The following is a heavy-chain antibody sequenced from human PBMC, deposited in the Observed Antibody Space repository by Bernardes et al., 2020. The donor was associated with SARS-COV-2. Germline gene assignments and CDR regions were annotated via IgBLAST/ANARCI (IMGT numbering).Heavy chain of an antibody. V-gene: IGHV3-23*01. CDR1: GFTFSSYA. Sequence: GGSLSLSCAASGFTFSSYAMSWVRQAPGKGLEWVSAISGSGGSTYYADSVKGRFTISRDNSKNTLYLQMNSLRAEDTAVYYCAKTGGIAVAGFDYWGQGTLVTVSS. D-gene: IGHD6-19*01. CDR3: AKTGGIAVAGFDY. J-gene: IGHJ4*02. CDR2: ISGSGGST.